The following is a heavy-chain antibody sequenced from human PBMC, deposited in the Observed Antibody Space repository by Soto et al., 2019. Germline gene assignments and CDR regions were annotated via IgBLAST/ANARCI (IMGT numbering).Heavy chain of an antibody. CDR3: AREGEDYYDSSGYYYSAYFQH. CDR2: IYYSGST. Sequence: PSETLSLTCTVSGGSISSYYWSWIRQPPGKGLEWIGYIYYSGSTNYNPSLKSRVTISVDTSKNQFSLKLSSVTAADTAVYYCAREGEDYYDSSGYYYSAYFQHWGQGTLVTVSS. J-gene: IGHJ1*01. D-gene: IGHD3-22*01. CDR1: GGSISSYY. V-gene: IGHV4-59*01.